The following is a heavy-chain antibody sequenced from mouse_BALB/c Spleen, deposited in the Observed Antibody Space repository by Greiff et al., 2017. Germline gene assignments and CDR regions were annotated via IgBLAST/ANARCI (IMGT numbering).Heavy chain of an antibody. J-gene: IGHJ3*01. CDR2: ISTYYGDA. D-gene: IGHD2-4*01. CDR1: GYTFTDYA. Sequence: VQLQQSGAELVRPGVSVKISCKGSGYTFTDYAMHWVKQSHAKSLEWIGVISTYYGDASYNQKFKGKATMTVDKSSSTAYMELARLTSEDSAIYYCARGGITTGAWFAYWGQGTLVTVSA. CDR3: ARGGITTGAWFAY. V-gene: IGHV1S137*01.